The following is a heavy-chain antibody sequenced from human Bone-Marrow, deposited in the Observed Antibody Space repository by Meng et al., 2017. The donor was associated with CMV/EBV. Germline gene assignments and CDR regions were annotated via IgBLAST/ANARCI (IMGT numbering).Heavy chain of an antibody. J-gene: IGHJ6*02. CDR1: VGSINSGSYY. CDR2: IYYSGST. CDR3: AKSGSSSPGLVV. V-gene: IGHV4-39*07. D-gene: IGHD2-15*01. Sequence: SETLSLTCTGSVGSINSGSYYWGWIRQPPGKGLEWIGSIYYSGSTYYNPSLKSRVTISIDTSKNQFSLKLSSVTAADTAVYYCAKSGSSSPGLVVWGQGTTVTVSS.